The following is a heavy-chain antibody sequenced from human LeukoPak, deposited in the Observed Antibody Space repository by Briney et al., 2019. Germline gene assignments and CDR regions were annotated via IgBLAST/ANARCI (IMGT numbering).Heavy chain of an antibody. CDR2: INHSGST. V-gene: IGHV4-34*01. J-gene: IGHJ6*03. CDR3: ARGANTMVRGVIISHYYYYMDV. D-gene: IGHD3-10*01. Sequence: PSETLSLTCAVYGGSFSGYYWSWIRQPPGKGLEWIGEINHSGSTNYNPSLKSRVTISVDTSKNQFSLKLSSVTAADTAVYYCARGANTMVRGVIISHYYYYMDVWGKGTTVTVSS. CDR1: GGSFSGYY.